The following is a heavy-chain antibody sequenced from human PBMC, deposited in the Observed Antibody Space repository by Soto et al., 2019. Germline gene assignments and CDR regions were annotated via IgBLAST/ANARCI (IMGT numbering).Heavy chain of an antibody. V-gene: IGHV3-21*01. CDR2: ISATGYYI. CDR1: GFSFNSYA. D-gene: IGHD1-26*01. J-gene: IGHJ3*02. CDR3: VRDFSRIVGATADAFDI. Sequence: ESGGGLVKPGGSLRLSCVASGFSFNSYAMNWVRLAPGKGPEWVATISATGYYIYYADSVKGRFTISRDNARKSLFLQMNSLRAEDTAVYYCVRDFSRIVGATADAFDIWGQGTTVTVSS.